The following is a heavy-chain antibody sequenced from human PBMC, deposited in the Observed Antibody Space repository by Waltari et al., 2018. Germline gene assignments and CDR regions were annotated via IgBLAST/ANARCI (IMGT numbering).Heavy chain of an antibody. CDR3: ATALGDRSSASRAFDI. Sequence: EVQLLQSGTELKKPGTTVKISCQVSGYPFSSYNIHWVQQAPGKGPHWMGLVDPEDGETIYAEKFQGRVTITADTSTDTAYMELSSLRSEDTAVYYCATALGDRSSASRAFDIWGLGTMITVSS. V-gene: IGHV1-69-2*01. J-gene: IGHJ3*02. CDR2: VDPEDGET. CDR1: GYPFSSYN. D-gene: IGHD3-10*01.